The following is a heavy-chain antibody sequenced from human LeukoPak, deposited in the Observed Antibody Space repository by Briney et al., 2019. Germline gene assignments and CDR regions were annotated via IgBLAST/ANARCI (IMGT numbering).Heavy chain of an antibody. V-gene: IGHV4-34*01. CDR1: GGSFSGYY. CDR2: INHSGST. D-gene: IGHD2-21*02. CDR3: ARTYCGGDCRGYYYSYYMDV. Sequence: SETLSLTCAVYGGSFSGYYWSWIRQPPGKGLEWIGEINHSGSTNYNPSLKSRVTISVDTSKNQFSLKLSSVTAADTAVYYCARTYCGGDCRGYYYSYYMDVWGKGTTVTISS. J-gene: IGHJ6*03.